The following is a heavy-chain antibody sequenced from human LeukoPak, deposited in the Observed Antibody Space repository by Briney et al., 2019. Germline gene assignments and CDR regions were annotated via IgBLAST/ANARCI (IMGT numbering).Heavy chain of an antibody. CDR3: ARVVVSSSSDYFDY. Sequence: GGSLRLSCAASGFIFSSSVMHWVRQAPGKGLEWVVVISHDGGNKYYADSVKGRFTISRDNSKNTLYLQMNSLRAEDTAVYYCARVVVSSSSDYFDYWGQGTLVTVSS. J-gene: IGHJ4*02. D-gene: IGHD6-6*01. CDR1: GFIFSSSV. CDR2: ISHDGGNK. V-gene: IGHV3-30*04.